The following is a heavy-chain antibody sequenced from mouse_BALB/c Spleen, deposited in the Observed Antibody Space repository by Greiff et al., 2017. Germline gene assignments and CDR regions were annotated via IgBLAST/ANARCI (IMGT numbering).Heavy chain of an antibody. J-gene: IGHJ4*01. Sequence: EVQLQQSGAELVKPGASVKLSCTASGFNIKDTYMHWVKQRPEQGLEWIGRIDPANGNTKYDPKFQGKATITADTSSNTAYLQLSSLTSEDTAVYYCARVYGDYYAMDYWGQGTTLTVSS. V-gene: IGHV14-3*02. CDR2: IDPANGNT. CDR1: GFNIKDTY. D-gene: IGHD1-1*01. CDR3: ARVYGDYYAMDY.